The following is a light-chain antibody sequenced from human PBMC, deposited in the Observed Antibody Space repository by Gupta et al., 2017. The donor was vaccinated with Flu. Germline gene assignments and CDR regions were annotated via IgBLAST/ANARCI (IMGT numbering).Light chain of an antibody. V-gene: IGLV3-1*01. J-gene: IGLJ2*01. CDR1: KLGDKY. Sequence: YELTQPPSVSVSPGQTASITCSGDKLGDKYASWYQQKPGQSPVVVIYQDTKRPSGIPERFSGSNSGNTATLTISGTQALDEADYYCLAWDSSTGVFGGGTKLTVL. CDR2: QDT. CDR3: LAWDSSTGV.